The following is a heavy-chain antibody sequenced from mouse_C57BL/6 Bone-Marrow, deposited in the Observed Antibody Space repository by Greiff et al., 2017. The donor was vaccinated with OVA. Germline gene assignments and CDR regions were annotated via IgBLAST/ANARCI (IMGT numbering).Heavy chain of an antibody. CDR1: GFNFKNTY. J-gene: IGHJ3*01. Sequence: VQLQQSVAELVRPGASVKLSCTASGFNFKNTYMHWVKQRPEQGLEWIGRIDPANGNTKYAPKFQGKATLTADTSSNTAYLQLSSLTSEDTAICYCARGATSYWGQGTLVTVSA. V-gene: IGHV14-3*01. CDR3: ARGATSY. CDR2: IDPANGNT. D-gene: IGHD3-1*01.